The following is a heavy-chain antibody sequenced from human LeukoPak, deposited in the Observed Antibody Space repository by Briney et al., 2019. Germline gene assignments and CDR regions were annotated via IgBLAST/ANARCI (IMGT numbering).Heavy chain of an antibody. CDR2: IIPIFGTA. CDR1: GGTFSSYA. D-gene: IGHD2-21*02. CDR3: ARDPAREGGDFDP. J-gene: IGHJ5*02. V-gene: IGHV1-69*13. Sequence: SVKVSCKASGGTFSSYAISWVRQAPGQGLEWLGGIIPIFGTANYAQKFQGRVTITADESTSTAYMELSSLRSEDTAVYYCARDPAREGGDFDPWGQGTLVTVSS.